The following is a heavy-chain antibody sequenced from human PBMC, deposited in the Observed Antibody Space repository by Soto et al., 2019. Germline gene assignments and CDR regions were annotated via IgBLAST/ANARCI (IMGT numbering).Heavy chain of an antibody. Sequence: GESLKISCQGSGYSFNIYWITWVRQMPGKGLEWMGRIDPSDSKTNYSPSFQGHVAMSADKSISTAYLQWSNLKASDTAIYYCARNGEWAAKLFDSWGQGTPVTVSS. CDR2: IDPSDSKT. CDR3: ARNGEWAAKLFDS. J-gene: IGHJ4*02. CDR1: GYSFNIYW. D-gene: IGHD3-10*01. V-gene: IGHV5-10-1*01.